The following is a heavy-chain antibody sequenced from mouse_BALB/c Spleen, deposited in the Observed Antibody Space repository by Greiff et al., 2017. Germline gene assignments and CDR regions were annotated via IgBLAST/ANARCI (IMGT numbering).Heavy chain of an antibody. Sequence: QVQLKQPGAELVKPGASVKLSCKVSGYTFTSYWIHCVKLRLGEGFVWIGEINPRNGGTNYNEKFKRKATLTVDKSSSTAYMQLSSLTSEDSAVYYCTIATTATDYWGQGTTLTVSS. CDR2: INPRNGGT. V-gene: IGHV1S16*01. D-gene: IGHD1-2*01. CDR1: GYTFTSYW. J-gene: IGHJ2*01. CDR3: TIATTATDY.